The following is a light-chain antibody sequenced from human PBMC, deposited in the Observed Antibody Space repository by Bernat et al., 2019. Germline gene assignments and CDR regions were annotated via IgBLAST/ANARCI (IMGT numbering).Light chain of an antibody. Sequence: QSALTQPASVSGSPGQSITISCTGTSSDVGGYNYVSWYQHHPGKAPKLIIYHVSSRPSGVSNRFSGSKSDHTASLTISGLQADDEADYYCSSFTGSTTLVFVFGSGTKVTVL. V-gene: IGLV2-14*03. CDR2: HVS. CDR1: SSDVGGYNY. J-gene: IGLJ1*01. CDR3: SSFTGSTTLVFV.